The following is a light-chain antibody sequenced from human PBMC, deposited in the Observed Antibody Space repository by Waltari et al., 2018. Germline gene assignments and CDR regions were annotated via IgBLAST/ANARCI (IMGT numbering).Light chain of an antibody. Sequence: YVLTQPPSVSVTPGETAKITCGGNKIADKSVHWYQQRPGQAPVLVMSYDTERPSGIPERTSGSNSGNTATLTINRVEAGDEADYVCQVWGALTDHPGVFGGGTRLTVL. V-gene: IGLV3-21*04. CDR1: KIADKS. J-gene: IGLJ3*02. CDR2: YDT. CDR3: QVWGALTDHPGV.